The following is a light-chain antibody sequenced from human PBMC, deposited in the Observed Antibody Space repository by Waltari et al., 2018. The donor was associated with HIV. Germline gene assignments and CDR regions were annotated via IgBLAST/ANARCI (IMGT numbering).Light chain of an antibody. CDR3: SSYAGSGNLLL. J-gene: IGLJ6*01. V-gene: IGLV2-8*01. CDR2: EVN. Sequence: QSALTQPPAASGSPGQSVTISCTGTSNDIGPYNYVSWYQQHPDKAPRLLIYEVNTRPSGVPGRFSGSKSGNTASRTVSGLQAEDEADYYCSSYAGSGNLLLFGGGTKVTVL. CDR1: SNDIGPYNY.